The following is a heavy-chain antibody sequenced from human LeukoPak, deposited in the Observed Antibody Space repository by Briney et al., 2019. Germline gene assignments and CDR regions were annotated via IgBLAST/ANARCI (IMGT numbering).Heavy chain of an antibody. CDR3: ARAGGYCGRISCPYYFDY. Sequence: SETLSLTCTVSGGSISSGSYYWSWIRQPAGKGLEWIGRIYTSGSTNYNPSLKSRVTISVDTSKNQFSLKLSSVTAADTAVYYCARAGGYCGRISCPYYFDYWGQGSLVAVSS. CDR2: IYTSGST. J-gene: IGHJ4*02. D-gene: IGHD2-15*01. CDR1: GGSISSGSYY. V-gene: IGHV4-61*02.